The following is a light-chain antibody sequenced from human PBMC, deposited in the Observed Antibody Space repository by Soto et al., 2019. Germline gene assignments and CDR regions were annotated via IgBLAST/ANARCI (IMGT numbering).Light chain of an antibody. J-gene: IGLJ1*01. CDR3: SSYTTSTPDV. Sequence: QSVLTQPASVSGSPGQSITISCTGTSSDVGGYNYVSWYQQHPGKAPKLMIYEVSNRPSGVSNRLSGSKSGNTASLTISGLQAEDEADYYCSSYTTSTPDVFGSGNKGT. V-gene: IGLV2-14*01. CDR2: EVS. CDR1: SSDVGGYNY.